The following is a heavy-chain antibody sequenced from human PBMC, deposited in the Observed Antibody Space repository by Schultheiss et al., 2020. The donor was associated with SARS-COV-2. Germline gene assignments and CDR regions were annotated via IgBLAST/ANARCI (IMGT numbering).Heavy chain of an antibody. Sequence: GESLKISCAASGFTFNKYSINWVRQAPGKGLEWVSTVSGSGDSRYYADSVRGRFTISRDNSKNTLYLQMNSLRAEDTAVYYCARVTASGYSSSWPDYWGQGTLVTVSS. D-gene: IGHD6-13*01. V-gene: IGHV3-23*01. J-gene: IGHJ4*02. CDR2: VSGSGDSR. CDR3: ARVTASGYSSSWPDY. CDR1: GFTFNKYS.